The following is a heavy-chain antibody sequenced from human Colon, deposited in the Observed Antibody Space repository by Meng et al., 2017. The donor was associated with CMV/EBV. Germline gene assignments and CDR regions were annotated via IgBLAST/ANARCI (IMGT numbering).Heavy chain of an antibody. V-gene: IGHV3-23*03. D-gene: IGHD3-3*01. Sequence: GGSLRLSCAGSGFTFSNHAMSWVRQAPGKGLEWVSVIYAGGRSTYFADSVKGRFTISRDDSKNTLYLEMNSLRAEDTAVYYCAKGSLEWLYYGMDVWGQGTTVTV. CDR3: AKGSLEWLYYGMDV. CDR2: IYAGGRST. CDR1: GFTFSNHA. J-gene: IGHJ6*02.